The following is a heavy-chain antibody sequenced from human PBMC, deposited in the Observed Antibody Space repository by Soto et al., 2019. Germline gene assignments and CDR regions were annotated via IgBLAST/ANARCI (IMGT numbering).Heavy chain of an antibody. CDR1: GYTFTGYY. Sequence: ASVKVSCKASGYTFTGYYMHWVRQAPGQGLEWMGWINPNSGGTNYAQKFQGWVTMTRDTSISTAYMELSRLRSDDTAVYYCAGEEATGAYYFDYWGQGTLVTVSS. D-gene: IGHD1-1*01. CDR3: AGEEATGAYYFDY. J-gene: IGHJ4*02. V-gene: IGHV1-2*04. CDR2: INPNSGGT.